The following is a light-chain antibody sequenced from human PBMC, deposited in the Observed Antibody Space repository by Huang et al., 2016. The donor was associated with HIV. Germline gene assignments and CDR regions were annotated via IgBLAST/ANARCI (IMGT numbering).Light chain of an antibody. V-gene: IGKV3-15*01. Sequence: EIVMTQSPATLSVSPGERATLSCRASQSVNSNLAWYQQKPGQAPRRFIYGAATRATGIPARFSGSGSGTEFTRTISSLQSEDCAVYYCQHYNDWPPWTFGQGTKVEIK. CDR3: QHYNDWPPWT. CDR1: QSVNSN. CDR2: GAA. J-gene: IGKJ1*01.